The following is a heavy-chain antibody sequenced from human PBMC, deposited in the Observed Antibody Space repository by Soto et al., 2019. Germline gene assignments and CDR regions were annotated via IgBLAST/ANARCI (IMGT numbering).Heavy chain of an antibody. CDR3: ARGRGDTAMAWYY. CDR1: GGSISSYY. J-gene: IGHJ4*02. V-gene: IGHV4-59*01. D-gene: IGHD5-18*01. Sequence: QVQLQESGPGLVKPSETLSLTCTVSGGSISSYYWSWIRQPPGKGLEWIGYIYYSGSTKYNPSLKSRVAISVGTSKNQFSLKLSSVTAADTAVYYCARGRGDTAMAWYYWGQGTLVTVSS. CDR2: IYYSGST.